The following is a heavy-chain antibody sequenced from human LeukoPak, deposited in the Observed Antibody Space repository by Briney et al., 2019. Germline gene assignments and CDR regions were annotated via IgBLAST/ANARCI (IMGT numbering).Heavy chain of an antibody. CDR3: ARDEVYCSSTSCYNPTVFDY. V-gene: IGHV4-38-2*02. J-gene: IGHJ4*02. D-gene: IGHD2-2*02. Sequence: SETLSLTCTVSGYSISSGYYWGWIRPPPGKGLEWIGSIYHSGSTYYNPSLKSRVTISVDTSKNQFSLKLSSVTAADTAVYYCARDEVYCSSTSCYNPTVFDYWGQGTLVTVSS. CDR1: GYSISSGYY. CDR2: IYHSGST.